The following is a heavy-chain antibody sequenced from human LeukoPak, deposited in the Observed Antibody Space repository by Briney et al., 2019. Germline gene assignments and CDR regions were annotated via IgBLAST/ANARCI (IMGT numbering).Heavy chain of an antibody. V-gene: IGHV3-30-3*01. J-gene: IGHJ4*02. CDR3: ARKWELLSDY. D-gene: IGHD1-26*01. CDR1: GFTFSSYA. CDR2: ISYDGGNK. Sequence: GGSLRLSCAASGFTFSSYAMRWVHQAPGKGLEWVAVISYDGGNKYYADSVKGRFTISRDNSKNTLYLQMNSLRAEDTAMYYCARKWELLSDYWGQGTLVTVSS.